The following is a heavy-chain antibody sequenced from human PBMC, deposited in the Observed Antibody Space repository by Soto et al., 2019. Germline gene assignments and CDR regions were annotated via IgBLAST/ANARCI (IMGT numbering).Heavy chain of an antibody. V-gene: IGHV3-11*01. CDR2: ISTSGSTI. Sequence: QVQLVESGGGLVKPGGSLRLSCAASGFTFSDYDMSWLRQAPGKGLEWVSYISTSGSTIYYADAVKGRFTISRDNAKNTLFMQKNGLRADDTTVYYCARLAPPIDYWGQGTLVTVSS. D-gene: IGHD5-12*01. J-gene: IGHJ4*02. CDR3: ARLAPPIDY. CDR1: GFTFSDYD.